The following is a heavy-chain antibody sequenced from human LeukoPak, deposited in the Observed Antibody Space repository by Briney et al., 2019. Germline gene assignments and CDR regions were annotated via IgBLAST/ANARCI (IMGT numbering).Heavy chain of an antibody. CDR3: ARDQTAYCGGDCYRTLDY. D-gene: IGHD2-21*01. CDR2: IIAIFGTA. CDR1: GGTFSSYA. V-gene: IGHV1-69*01. J-gene: IGHJ4*02. Sequence: PVKVSCKASGGTFSSYAISWVRQAPGQGLEWMGGIIAIFGTANYAQKFQGRVTITADESTSTAYMELSSLRSEDTAVYYCARDQTAYCGGDCYRTLDYWGQGTLVTVSS.